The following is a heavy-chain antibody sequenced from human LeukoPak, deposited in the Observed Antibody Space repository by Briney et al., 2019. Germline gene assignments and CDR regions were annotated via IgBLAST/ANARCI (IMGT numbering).Heavy chain of an antibody. V-gene: IGHV1-69*13. Sequence: SVKVSCKASGGTFSSYAISWVRQAPGQGLEWMGGIIPVFGTANYAQKFQGRVTITADESTSTAYMELSSLRSEDTAVYYCASARGYSYGLIDYWGQGTLVTVSS. D-gene: IGHD5-18*01. CDR3: ASARGYSYGLIDY. CDR1: GGTFSSYA. CDR2: IIPVFGTA. J-gene: IGHJ4*02.